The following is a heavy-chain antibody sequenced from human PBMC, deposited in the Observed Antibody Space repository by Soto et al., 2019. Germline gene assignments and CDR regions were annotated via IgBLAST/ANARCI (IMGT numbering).Heavy chain of an antibody. Sequence: QVQLVESGGGLVKPGGSLRLSCAASGFTFSDYYMSWIRQAPGKGPECVPYIRSRGSTMYYADPVKSRFTISRDNAKNTLYLQMNGLRAEDTAVFYCARIGPRLDYWGQGTLGSVSS. CDR1: GFTFSDYY. D-gene: IGHD3-10*01. V-gene: IGHV3-11*01. CDR3: ARIGPRLDY. J-gene: IGHJ4*02. CDR2: IRSRGSTM.